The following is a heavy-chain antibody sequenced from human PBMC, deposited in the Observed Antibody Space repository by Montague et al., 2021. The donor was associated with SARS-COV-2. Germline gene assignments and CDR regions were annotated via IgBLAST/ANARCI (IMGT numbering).Heavy chain of an antibody. CDR3: AKVIAAGGRPDFDY. V-gene: IGHV3-23*01. J-gene: IGHJ4*02. D-gene: IGHD6-13*01. CDR2: ITGSGTGT. Sequence: SLRLSCAASGFTFRRYAMSWVRQTPGKGLESVSGITGSGTGTYYADSVQGRFTISRDNSKNTLYVQMNSLRVEDTAVYHCAKVIAAGGRPDFDYWGQGTLVTVSS. CDR1: GFTFRRYA.